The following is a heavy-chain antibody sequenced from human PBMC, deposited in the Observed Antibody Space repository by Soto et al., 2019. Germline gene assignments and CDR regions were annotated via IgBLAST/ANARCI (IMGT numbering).Heavy chain of an antibody. D-gene: IGHD1-20*01. V-gene: IGHV3-30*19. CDR1: GFTFRSYG. CDR3: ARNGDEITGMIDY. J-gene: IGHJ4*02. CDR2: TSYDGSNK. Sequence: PGGSLRLSCAASGFTFRSYGMHWVRQAPGKGLEWVAITSYDGSNKYYTDSVKGRFTISRDNSKNTLYLQMNILRAEDTAVYFCARNGDEITGMIDYWGQGTLVTVSS.